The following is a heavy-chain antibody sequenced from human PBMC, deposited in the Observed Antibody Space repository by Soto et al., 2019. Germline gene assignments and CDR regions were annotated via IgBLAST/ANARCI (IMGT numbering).Heavy chain of an antibody. D-gene: IGHD2-8*01. V-gene: IGHV1-3*01. CDR2: INAGNGNT. Sequence: ASVKVSCKASGYTFTSYAMHWVRQAPGQRLEWMGWINAGNGNTKYSQKFQGRVTITGDTSASTAYMELSSLRSEDTAVYYCARVRVYAQKAHFDYWGQGTLVTVSS. CDR1: GYTFTSYA. CDR3: ARVRVYAQKAHFDY. J-gene: IGHJ4*02.